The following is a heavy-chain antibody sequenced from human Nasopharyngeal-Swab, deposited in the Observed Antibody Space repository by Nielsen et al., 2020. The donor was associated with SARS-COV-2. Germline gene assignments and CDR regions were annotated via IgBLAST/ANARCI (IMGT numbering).Heavy chain of an antibody. J-gene: IGHJ4*02. Sequence: GESLKISCSASGFTFSSYAMLWVRQAPGKGLEYVSAISSNGGSTYYADSVKGRFTISRDNSKNTLYLQMSSLRPEDTAVYYCAKYPGPQLWLRYPFDYWGQGTLVTVSS. CDR3: AKYPGPQLWLRYPFDY. CDR2: ISSNGGST. CDR1: GFTFSSYA. V-gene: IGHV3-64D*08. D-gene: IGHD5-18*01.